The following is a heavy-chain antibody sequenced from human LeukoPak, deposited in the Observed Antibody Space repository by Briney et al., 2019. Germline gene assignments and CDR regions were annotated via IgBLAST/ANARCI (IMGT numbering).Heavy chain of an antibody. CDR2: INPNSGGT. D-gene: IGHD2-2*01. CDR3: ASIDHGDIVVVPAAPFHDY. V-gene: IGHV1-2*02. CDR1: GYTFTGYY. J-gene: IGHJ4*02. Sequence: APVKVSCKASGYTFTGYYMHWVRQAPGQGLEWMGWINPNSGGTNYAQKFQGRVTMTRDTSISTAYMELSRLRSDDTAVYYCASIDHGDIVVVPAAPFHDYWGQGTLVTVSS.